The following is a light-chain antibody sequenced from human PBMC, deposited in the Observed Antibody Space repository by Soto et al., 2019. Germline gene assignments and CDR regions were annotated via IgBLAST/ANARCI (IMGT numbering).Light chain of an antibody. CDR2: QDS. V-gene: IGLV3-1*01. Sequence: SYELTQPPSVSVSSGQTASITCSGDKLGDKYACWYQQKPGQSPVLVIYQDSKRPSGIPERFSGSNSGNTATLTISGTQAMEEADYYCQAWDSSTAVFGTGTKLTVL. CDR1: KLGDKY. CDR3: QAWDSSTAV. J-gene: IGLJ1*01.